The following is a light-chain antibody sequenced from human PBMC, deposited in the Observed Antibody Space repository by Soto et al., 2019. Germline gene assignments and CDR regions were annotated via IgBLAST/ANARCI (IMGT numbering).Light chain of an antibody. CDR2: DAS. J-gene: IGKJ4*01. CDR1: QDISNS. Sequence: DIQMTQSPSSLSASVGDRVTITCQASQDISNSLNWYQQKPGKAPKLLIYDASNLETGVPSRFSGSGSGTDFTVTISSLLPEDIATYYCQQYDNFPLTFGGGTKVDIK. CDR3: QQYDNFPLT. V-gene: IGKV1-33*01.